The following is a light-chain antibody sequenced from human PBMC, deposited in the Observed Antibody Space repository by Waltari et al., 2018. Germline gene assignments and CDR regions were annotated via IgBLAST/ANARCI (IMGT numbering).Light chain of an antibody. CDR1: QSISGW. V-gene: IGKV1-5*01. CDR3: QQYNTFPLP. CDR2: YAA. Sequence: DIQMTQSPSTLSVSVGGRVTITCRASQSISGWLAWYQQKPGKAPKLLISYAANLEGGVPSRFRGGGSGTDFPLTISSLQPEDFATYYCQQYNTFPLPFGQGTRLDIK. J-gene: IGKJ5*01.